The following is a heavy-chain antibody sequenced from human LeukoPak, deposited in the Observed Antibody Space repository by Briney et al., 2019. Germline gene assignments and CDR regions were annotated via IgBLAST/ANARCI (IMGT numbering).Heavy chain of an antibody. CDR2: INPNSGGT. CDR3: ARGEMVVAALDDFWFGP. Sequence: ASVKVSCKASGYTFTCYYMHWVRQAPGQGLEWMGWINPNSGGTNYAQKFQGRVTMTRDTSISTAYMELSRLRSDDTAVYYCARGEMVVAALDDFWFGPWGQGTLVTVSS. CDR1: GYTFTCYY. V-gene: IGHV1-2*02. J-gene: IGHJ5*02. D-gene: IGHD2-15*01.